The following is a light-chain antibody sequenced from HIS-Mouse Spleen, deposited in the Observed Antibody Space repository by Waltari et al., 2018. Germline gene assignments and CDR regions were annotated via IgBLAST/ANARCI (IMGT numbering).Light chain of an antibody. CDR2: GAS. Sequence: EIVLTQSPGTLSLSPGERATLSCRASQSVSSSYLAWYQQKPGQAPRLLSDGASSRATGIPDRFSGSGSGTDFTLTISRLEPEDFAVYYCQQYGSSPPWTFGQGTKVEIK. CDR3: QQYGSSPPWT. J-gene: IGKJ1*01. V-gene: IGKV3-20*01. CDR1: QSVSSSY.